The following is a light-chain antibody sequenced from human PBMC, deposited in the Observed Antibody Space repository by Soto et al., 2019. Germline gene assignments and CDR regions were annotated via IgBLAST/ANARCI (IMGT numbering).Light chain of an antibody. V-gene: IGLV1-47*01. CDR1: RSNIGSNH. Sequence: QAVVTQPPSTSGTPGQRVTISCYGSRSNIGSNHVYWYQQFPGMAPKLLMYRSDQRPTGVPDRFSGSKSGTSASLASSGLRSDDEADYDCSARDDSLSGVVFGGGTKLTV. CDR3: SARDDSLSGVV. CDR2: RSD. J-gene: IGLJ2*01.